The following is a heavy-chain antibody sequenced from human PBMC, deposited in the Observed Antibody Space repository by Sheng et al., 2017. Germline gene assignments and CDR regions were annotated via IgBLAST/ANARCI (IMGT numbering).Heavy chain of an antibody. V-gene: IGHV3-30*04. D-gene: IGHD3-10*01. CDR2: ISYDGSNK. CDR1: GFTFSSYA. CDR3: ARDDRNYYGSGSSFDY. Sequence: QVQLVESGGGVVQPGRSLRLSCAASGFTFSSYAMHWVRQAPGKGLEWVAVISYDGSNKYYADSVKGRFTISRDNSKNTLYLQMNSLRAEDTAVYYCARDDRNYYGSGSSFDYWGQGTLVTVSS. J-gene: IGHJ4*02.